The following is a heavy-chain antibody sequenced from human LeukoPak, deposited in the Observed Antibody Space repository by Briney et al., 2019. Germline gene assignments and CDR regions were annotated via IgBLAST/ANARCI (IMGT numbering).Heavy chain of an antibody. Sequence: ASETLFLTCTVSGGSISSSSYYWGWIRQPPGKGLEWIGSIYYSGSTYYNPSLKSRVTISVDTSKNQFSLKLSSVTAADTAVYYCARLLGYCSSTSCYEFVDYWGQGTLVTVSS. CDR2: IYYSGST. CDR3: ARLLGYCSSTSCYEFVDY. CDR1: GGSISSSSYY. J-gene: IGHJ4*02. V-gene: IGHV4-39*01. D-gene: IGHD2-2*01.